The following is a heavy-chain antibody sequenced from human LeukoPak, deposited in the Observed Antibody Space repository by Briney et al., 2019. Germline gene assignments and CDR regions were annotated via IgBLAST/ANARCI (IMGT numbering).Heavy chain of an antibody. CDR3: ARSYSSGLDY. CDR2: INPSGGST. Sequence: ASVKVSCKASGYTFTSYYMHWVRQAPGQGLEWMGIINPSGGSTSYAQMVQGRVTMTRDTSTSTVSMEPTNLRSEDTAVYYCARSYSSGLDYWGQGALVTVSS. V-gene: IGHV1-46*01. D-gene: IGHD6-25*01. CDR1: GYTFTSYY. J-gene: IGHJ4*02.